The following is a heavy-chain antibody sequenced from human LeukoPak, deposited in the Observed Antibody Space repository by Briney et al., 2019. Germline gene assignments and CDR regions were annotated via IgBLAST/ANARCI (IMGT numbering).Heavy chain of an antibody. CDR1: GYIFSGYY. CDR3: ARGIYSYSTPFDY. J-gene: IGHJ4*02. D-gene: IGHD2/OR15-2a*01. Sequence: ASVKVSCKASGYIFSGYYMRWVRQAPGQGLEWMGWINPNSGATNYAQKFQGRVTVTRDRTISTVYMELSSLGSDDTAVYYCARGIYSYSTPFDYWGQGTLVTVSS. V-gene: IGHV1-2*02. CDR2: INPNSGAT.